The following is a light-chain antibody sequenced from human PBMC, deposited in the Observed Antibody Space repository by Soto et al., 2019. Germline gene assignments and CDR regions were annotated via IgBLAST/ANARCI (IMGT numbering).Light chain of an antibody. CDR1: QSVSSN. CDR3: QQYNNWPPVT. V-gene: IGKV3-15*01. CDR2: GAS. Sequence: EIVLTQSPCTLSLSPGERATLSCRASQSVSSNLAWYQQKPGQAPRLPIYGASTRATGIPARFSGSGSGTEFTLTISSLQSEDFAVYYCQQYNNWPPVTFGQGTKVDIK. J-gene: IGKJ1*01.